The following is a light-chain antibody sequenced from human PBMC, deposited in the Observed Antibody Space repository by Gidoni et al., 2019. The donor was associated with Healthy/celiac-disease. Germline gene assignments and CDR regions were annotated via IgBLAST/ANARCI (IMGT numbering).Light chain of an antibody. J-gene: IGLJ3*02. Sequence: GSPGQSITISCTGTSSDVGSYNLVSWYQQHPGKAPKLMIYEVSKRPSGVSNRFSGSKSGNTASLTISGRQDEDEADYYCCSYAGTLWVFGGGTKLTVL. CDR1: SSDVGSYNL. V-gene: IGLV2-23*02. CDR3: CSYAGTLWV. CDR2: EVS.